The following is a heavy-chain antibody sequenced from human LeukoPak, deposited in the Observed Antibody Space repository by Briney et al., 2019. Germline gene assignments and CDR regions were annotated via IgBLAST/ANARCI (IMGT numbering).Heavy chain of an antibody. CDR1: GGSISSYY. CDR2: IYYSGST. J-gene: IGHJ4*02. V-gene: IGHV4-59*08. D-gene: IGHD2-2*01. Sequence: PSETLSLTCTVSGGSISSYYWSWIRQPPGKGLEWIGYIYYSGSTNYNPSLKSRVTISVDTSKDQFSLKLSSVTAADTAVYYCARLAQGIPAAVDYWGQGTLVTVSS. CDR3: ARLAQGIPAAVDY.